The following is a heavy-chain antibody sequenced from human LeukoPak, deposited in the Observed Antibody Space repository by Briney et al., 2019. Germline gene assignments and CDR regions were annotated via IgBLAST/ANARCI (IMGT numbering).Heavy chain of an antibody. J-gene: IGHJ5*02. D-gene: IGHD6-6*01. CDR2: MNPNSGNT. CDR1: GYTFTSYD. V-gene: IGHV1-8*01. CDR3: ARRIAARGRWFDP. Sequence: EASVKVSCKASGYTFTSYDINWVRQATGQGLEWMGWMNPNSGNTGYAQKFQGRVTMTRNTSISTAYMELSSLRSEDTAVYYCARRIAARGRWFDPWGQGTLVTVSS.